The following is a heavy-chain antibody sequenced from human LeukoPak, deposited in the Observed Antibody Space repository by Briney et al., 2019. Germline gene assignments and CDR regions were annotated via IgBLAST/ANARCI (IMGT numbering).Heavy chain of an antibody. Sequence: GGSLRLSCAASGFTFDDYAMHWVRQAPGKGLECVSLISWDGDSTYYSDSVKGRFTISRDNAKNSLYLQMNSLRAEDTAVYYCARELDLDFDYWGQGTLVTVSS. D-gene: IGHD1-7*01. CDR2: ISWDGDST. V-gene: IGHV3-43D*03. CDR1: GFTFDDYA. J-gene: IGHJ4*02. CDR3: ARELDLDFDY.